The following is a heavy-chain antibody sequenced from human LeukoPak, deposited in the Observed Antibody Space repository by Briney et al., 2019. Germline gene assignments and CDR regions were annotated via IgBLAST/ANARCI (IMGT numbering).Heavy chain of an antibody. V-gene: IGHV3-30*04. Sequence: PGGSLRLSYAASGFTFSSYAMHWVRQAPGRGLEWVAVISYDASNKYHADSVKGRFTISRYNSKNTLYLHMNRLRAEDTAVYYCARDPVAAGNPRDYYYMDVWGKGTTVTVSS. D-gene: IGHD6-13*01. CDR1: GFTFSSYA. CDR3: ARDPVAAGNPRDYYYMDV. J-gene: IGHJ6*03. CDR2: ISYDASNK.